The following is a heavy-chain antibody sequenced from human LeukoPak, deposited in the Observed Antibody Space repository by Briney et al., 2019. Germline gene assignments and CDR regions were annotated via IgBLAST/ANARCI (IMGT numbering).Heavy chain of an antibody. CDR3: AKGGPVAATDRPGYYHMDV. J-gene: IGHJ6*03. V-gene: IGHV3-23*01. D-gene: IGHD6-19*01. Sequence: GGSLRLSCAASGFTFSSYAMSWVRQAPGKGLEWASSISASAYSTYYADSVKGRFTISRDNSENTLYLQMNSLRAGDTAVYYCAKGGPVAATDRPGYYHMDVWGKGTTVTVSS. CDR1: GFTFSSYA. CDR2: ISASAYST.